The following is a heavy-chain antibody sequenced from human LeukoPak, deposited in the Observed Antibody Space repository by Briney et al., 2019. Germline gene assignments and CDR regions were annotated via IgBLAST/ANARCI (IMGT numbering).Heavy chain of an antibody. J-gene: IGHJ4*02. D-gene: IGHD2-2*01. CDR3: ARDEGDCSSTSCLFDY. V-gene: IGHV1-69*13. CDR2: IIPIFGTA. Sequence: SVKVSCTASGGTFSSYAISCVRQAPGQGLEWLGGIIPIFGTANYAQKFQGRVTITADESTSTAYMELSSLRSEDTAVYYCARDEGDCSSTSCLFDYWGQGTLVTVS. CDR1: GGTFSSYA.